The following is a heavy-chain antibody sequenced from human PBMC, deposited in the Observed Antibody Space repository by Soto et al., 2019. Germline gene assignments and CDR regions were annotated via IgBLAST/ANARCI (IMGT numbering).Heavy chain of an antibody. CDR2: ISGSGGST. J-gene: IGHJ6*02. D-gene: IGHD3-22*01. CDR1: GFTFSSYA. CDR3: AKDSLREYDDRSGYFPYYGMDV. Sequence: EVQLLESGGGLVQPGGSLRLSCAASGFTFSSYAMSWVRQAPGKGLEWVSAISGSGGSTYYADSVKGRFTISRDNSKNTLYLQMNSLRAEDTAVDDCAKDSLREYDDRSGYFPYYGMDVWGQGTTVTVSS. V-gene: IGHV3-23*01.